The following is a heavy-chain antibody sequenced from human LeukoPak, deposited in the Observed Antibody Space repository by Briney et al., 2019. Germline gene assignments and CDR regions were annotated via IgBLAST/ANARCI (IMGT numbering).Heavy chain of an antibody. V-gene: IGHV4-39*01. CDR1: GGSISSSSYY. J-gene: IGHJ4*02. D-gene: IGHD4-23*01. Sequence: PSETLSLTCIVSGGSISSSSYYWGWIRQPPGKGLEWIGSIYYSGSTYYNPSLKSRVTISVDTSKNQFSLKLSSVTAADTAVYYCARYGGQSEFDYWGQGTLVTVSS. CDR3: ARYGGQSEFDY. CDR2: IYYSGST.